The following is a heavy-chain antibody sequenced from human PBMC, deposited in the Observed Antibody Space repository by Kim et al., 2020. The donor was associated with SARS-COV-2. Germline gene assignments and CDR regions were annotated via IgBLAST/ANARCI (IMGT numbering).Heavy chain of an antibody. V-gene: IGHV1-18*01. Sequence: ASVKVSCKASGYTFTSYGISWVRQAPGQGLEWMGWISAYNGNTNYAQKLQGRVTMTTDTSTSTAYMELRSLRSDDTAVYYCARELEQQTTAWDYYYYGMDVWGQGTTVTVSS. CDR2: ISAYNGNT. D-gene: IGHD6-13*01. J-gene: IGHJ6*02. CDR1: GYTFTSYG. CDR3: ARELEQQTTAWDYYYYGMDV.